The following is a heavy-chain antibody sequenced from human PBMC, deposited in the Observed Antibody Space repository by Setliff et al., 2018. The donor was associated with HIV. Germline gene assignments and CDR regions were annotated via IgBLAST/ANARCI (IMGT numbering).Heavy chain of an antibody. Sequence: SETLSLTCTVSAGSLTSHYWGWIRQPPGKGLEWIGSIFYTGGGIKYNPSLKSRVTISINTSKSQLSLRLESVTPADTAEYYCARGLDSGSYTATYFFDYWGQGTLGTVS. CDR2: IFYTGGGI. D-gene: IGHD1-26*01. V-gene: IGHV4-59*11. CDR3: ARGLDSGSYTATYFFDY. J-gene: IGHJ4*02. CDR1: AGSLTSHY.